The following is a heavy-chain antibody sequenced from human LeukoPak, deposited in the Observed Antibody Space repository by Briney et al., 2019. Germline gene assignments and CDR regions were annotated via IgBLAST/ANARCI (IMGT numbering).Heavy chain of an antibody. CDR1: GFIFSNYY. V-gene: IGHV3-7*01. J-gene: IGHJ4*02. D-gene: IGHD2-15*01. CDR2: IKHDGSEK. Sequence: PGGSLRLSCAASGFIFSNYYMSWVRQAPGKGLEWVANIKHDGSEKYYVDSVKGRFTISRDNAKNSLYLQMNSLRAEDTAVYYCARDCSGGSCYLYWGQGTLVTVSS. CDR3: ARDCSGGSCYLY.